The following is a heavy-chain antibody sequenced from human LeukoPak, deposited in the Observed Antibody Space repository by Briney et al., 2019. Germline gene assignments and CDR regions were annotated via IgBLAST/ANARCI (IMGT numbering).Heavy chain of an antibody. J-gene: IGHJ4*02. Sequence: PGGSLRLSCAASGFTFSSYAMSWVRQAPGKGLEWVSAITGSGGSTYYADSVKDRFTTSRDNSKSTVYLQMNSLRAEDTAVYYCAKVRNGLIPNDYWGQGTLVTVSS. CDR1: GFTFSSYA. CDR2: ITGSGGST. D-gene: IGHD3-16*01. CDR3: AKVRNGLIPNDY. V-gene: IGHV3-23*01.